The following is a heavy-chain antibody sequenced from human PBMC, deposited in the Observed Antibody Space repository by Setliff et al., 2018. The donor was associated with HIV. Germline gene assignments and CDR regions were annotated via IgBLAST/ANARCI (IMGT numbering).Heavy chain of an antibody. CDR2: IYFTGSG. Sequence: SETLSLTCTVSGGSISTYYWSWIRQPPGKGLEWIGSIYFTGSGDNNPSLKSRVTLSVDTSKHQFSLELSSVTAADTAVYYCARVQMAYAAFDVWGQGTMVTVSS. V-gene: IGHV4-59*01. J-gene: IGHJ3*01. CDR3: ARVQMAYAAFDV. CDR1: GGSISTYY. D-gene: IGHD4-17*01.